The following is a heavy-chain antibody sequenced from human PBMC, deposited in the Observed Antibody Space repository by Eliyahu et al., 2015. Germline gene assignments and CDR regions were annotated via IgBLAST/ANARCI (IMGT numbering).Heavy chain of an antibody. J-gene: IGHJ4*02. Sequence: EVQLVESGGGLVQPGRSLRLSCATSGFTMDXHXXHWVRGVPGKGLGWVSGITWNSGIRGYVDSVKGRFTXSRDNSKNSLYLQMNNLRAEDTALYFCVRGGRERVIVMIAQDGVRDYFDRWGQGTLVTVSS. D-gene: IGHD2/OR15-2a*01. V-gene: IGHV3-9*01. CDR3: VRGGRERVIVMIAQDGVRDYFDR. CDR2: ITWNSGIR. CDR1: GFTMDXHX.